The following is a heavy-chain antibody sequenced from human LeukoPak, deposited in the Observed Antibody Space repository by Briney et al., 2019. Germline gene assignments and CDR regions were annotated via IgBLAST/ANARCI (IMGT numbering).Heavy chain of an antibody. CDR2: IGGRGRTI. J-gene: IGHJ3*02. CDR3: ARDLKVAQDAFDI. Sequence: GGSLRLSCAASGFTFSDYYMSWLRQAPGKGLEWVSYIGGRGRTIYYADSVKGRFTISRDNAKNSLYLQMDSLRAEDTAVYYCARDLKVAQDAFDIWGQGTMVTVSS. D-gene: IGHD2-15*01. CDR1: GFTFSDYY. V-gene: IGHV3-11*01.